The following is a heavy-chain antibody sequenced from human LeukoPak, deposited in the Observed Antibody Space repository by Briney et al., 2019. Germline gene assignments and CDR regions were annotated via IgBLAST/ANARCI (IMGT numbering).Heavy chain of an antibody. V-gene: IGHV1-8*01. Sequence: ASLKVSCKASGYTFTSYEINWVRQATGQGLEWMGWMNPNGGNTGCAQKFQGRVTMTRNTSISTAYMELRSLRSEDTAVYYCARADSGSYLILYDYYYYGMDVWGQGTTVTVSS. J-gene: IGHJ6*02. CDR3: ARADSGSYLILYDYYYYGMDV. CDR2: MNPNGGNT. D-gene: IGHD1-26*01. CDR1: GYTFTSYE.